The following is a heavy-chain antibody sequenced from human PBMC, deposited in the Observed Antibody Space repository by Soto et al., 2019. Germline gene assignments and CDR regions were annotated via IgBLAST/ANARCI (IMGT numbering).Heavy chain of an antibody. Sequence: QLQLQESGPGLMKPSETLSLTCTVSGGSISSSTYYWGWIRQPPGKGLAWIGSMYFSGSTYYIPSLEIRVTISVDTSKTHFSLKLSSVTAADTAVYFCARPIDWDNAFDIWGQGTMVTVSS. V-gene: IGHV4-39*02. J-gene: IGHJ3*02. CDR2: MYFSGST. D-gene: IGHD3-9*01. CDR1: GGSISSSTYY. CDR3: ARPIDWDNAFDI.